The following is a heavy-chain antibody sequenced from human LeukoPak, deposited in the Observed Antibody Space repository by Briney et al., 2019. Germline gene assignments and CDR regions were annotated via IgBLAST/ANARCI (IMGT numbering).Heavy chain of an antibody. CDR3: AKSGYDFWSGYYSTIDY. Sequence: GGSLRLSCAASGFTFSSYAMSWVRQAPGNGLEWVSAISGSGGSTYYADSVKGRFTISRDNSKNTLYLQMNSLRVEDTAVYYCAKSGYDFWSGYYSTIDYWGQGTLITVSS. CDR2: ISGSGGST. V-gene: IGHV3-23*01. CDR1: GFTFSSYA. J-gene: IGHJ4*02. D-gene: IGHD3-3*01.